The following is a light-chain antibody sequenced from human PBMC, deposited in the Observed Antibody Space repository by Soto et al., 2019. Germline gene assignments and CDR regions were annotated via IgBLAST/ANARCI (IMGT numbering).Light chain of an antibody. Sequence: QSVLTQPASVSGSPGQSITISCTGTSSDVGGYNYFSWYQQHPGKAPKLMIYDVINRPSGVSTRFSGSKSGTSASLTISGRHAEDEADYYCSSYTSSSTYVVFGGGTKLTVL. CDR2: DVI. CDR3: SSYTSSSTYVV. CDR1: SSDVGGYNY. J-gene: IGLJ2*01. V-gene: IGLV2-14*03.